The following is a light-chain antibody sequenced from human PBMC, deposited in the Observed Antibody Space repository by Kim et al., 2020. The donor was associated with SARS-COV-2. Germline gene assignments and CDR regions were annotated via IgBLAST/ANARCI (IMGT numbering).Light chain of an antibody. V-gene: IGLV2-8*01. J-gene: IGLJ1*01. CDR3: CSTAGNNIYV. Sequence: GQSVTISCTGTSSDIGGANYVSWYQQHPGKAPKLLIYEVTKRPSGVPDRFSASKSGNTASLTVSGLRAEDEADYYCCSTAGNNIYVFGTGTKVTVL. CDR2: EVT. CDR1: SSDIGGANY.